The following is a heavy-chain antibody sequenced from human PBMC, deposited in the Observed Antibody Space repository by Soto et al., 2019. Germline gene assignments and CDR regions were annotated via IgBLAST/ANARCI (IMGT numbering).Heavy chain of an antibody. CDR2: FDPEDGET. V-gene: IGHV1-24*01. CDR1: GYTLTELS. CDR3: ATDLRYCSSTSCYAGWLDP. J-gene: IGHJ5*02. Sequence: ASVKVSCKVSGYTLTELSMHWVRQAPGKGLEWMGGFDPEDGETIYAQKFQGRVTMTEDTSTDTAYMELSSLRSEDTAVYYCATDLRYCSSTSCYAGWLDPWGQGTQVTSPQ. D-gene: IGHD2-2*01.